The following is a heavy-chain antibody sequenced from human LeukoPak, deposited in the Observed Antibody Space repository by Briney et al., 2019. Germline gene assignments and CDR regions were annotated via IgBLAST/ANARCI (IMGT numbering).Heavy chain of an antibody. J-gene: IGHJ4*02. CDR3: ITPLPYSAQ. CDR2: IKPKTDGETT. V-gene: IGHV3-15*07. Sequence: GGSLRLSCAASGFTFSNAYMNWVRQAPGKGLEWVGRIKPKTDGETTEYAAPVKGRFSISRDDSKNMLYLRMNSLKTEDTAVYYCITPLPYSAQGGQGTLVTVSS. D-gene: IGHD2-21*01. CDR1: GFTFSNAY.